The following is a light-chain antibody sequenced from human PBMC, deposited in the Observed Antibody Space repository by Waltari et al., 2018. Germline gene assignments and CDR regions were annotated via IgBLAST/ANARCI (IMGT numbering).Light chain of an antibody. CDR1: ESVSVDY. V-gene: IGKV3-20*01. CDR2: DAS. J-gene: IGKJ1*01. CDR3: QQYGSLPWT. Sequence: IVLTQSPGPLSLSPGGRATLSCRASESVSVDYLAWYQQKPGQAPRLLIYDASTRATGVPDRFSGSGSGTDFTLTISRLEPEDFAVYYCQQYGSLPWTFGQGTKVAIK.